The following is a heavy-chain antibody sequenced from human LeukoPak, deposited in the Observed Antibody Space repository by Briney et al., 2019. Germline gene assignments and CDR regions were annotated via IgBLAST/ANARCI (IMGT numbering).Heavy chain of an antibody. V-gene: IGHV3-30*02. CDR3: VKDTPTTGYHLDS. CDR1: GFTLRGYG. D-gene: IGHD1-1*01. J-gene: IGHJ4*02. CDR2: IRSDGSDK. Sequence: GGSLRLSCAASGFTLRGYGMHWVRQAPGRGLEWVAFIRSDGSDKSYADSVKGRFTISRDNSENKLYLQINGLRVEDTAVYYCVKDTPTTGYHLDSWGQGTLVTVSS.